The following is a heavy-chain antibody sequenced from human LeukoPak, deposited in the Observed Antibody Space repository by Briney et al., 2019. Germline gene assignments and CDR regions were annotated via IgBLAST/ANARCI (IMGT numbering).Heavy chain of an antibody. D-gene: IGHD1-26*01. CDR2: IYYSGTT. J-gene: IGHJ5*02. V-gene: IGHV4-39*07. CDR3: ARGADSGSYYNWFDP. Sequence: PSETLSLTCTVSGGSISTSNYFWGWIRQPPGKGLEWIGSIYYSGTTYYNPSLKSRVTISVDTSKNQFSLQLSSVTAADTAVYYCARGADSGSYYNWFDPWGQGTLVTVSS. CDR1: GGSISTSNYF.